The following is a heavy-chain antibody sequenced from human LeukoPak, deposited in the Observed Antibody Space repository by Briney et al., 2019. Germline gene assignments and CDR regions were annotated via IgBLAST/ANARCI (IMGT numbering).Heavy chain of an antibody. CDR3: ASGHLLGASYGLFDY. D-gene: IGHD1-26*01. CDR2: ISYDGSNK. Sequence: GGSLRLSCAASGFTFNSYSMNWVRQAPGKGLEWVAVISYDGSNKYYAASVKGRFTISRDNSKNTLYLQMNSLRAEDTAVYYCASGHLLGASYGLFDYWGQGTLVTVSS. CDR1: GFTFNSYS. J-gene: IGHJ4*02. V-gene: IGHV3-30*03.